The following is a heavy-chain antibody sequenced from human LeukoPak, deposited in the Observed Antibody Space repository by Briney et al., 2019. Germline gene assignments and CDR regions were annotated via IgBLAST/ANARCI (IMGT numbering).Heavy chain of an antibody. Sequence: ASVKVSCTASGYTFTSCAMHWVRQAPGRRLEWMGWINVGNGNTKYSQKFQGRVTITRDTSASTAYMELSSLRSEDTAVYYCARPRNYYDSSGYYRDWGQGTLVTVSS. CDR3: ARPRNYYDSSGYYRD. J-gene: IGHJ4*02. CDR2: INVGNGNT. CDR1: GYTFTSCA. V-gene: IGHV1-3*01. D-gene: IGHD3-22*01.